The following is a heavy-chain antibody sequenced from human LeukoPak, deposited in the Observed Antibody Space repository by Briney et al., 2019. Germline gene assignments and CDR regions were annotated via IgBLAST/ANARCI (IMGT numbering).Heavy chain of an antibody. CDR1: GDSITSSGFY. V-gene: IGHV4-39*01. D-gene: IGHD2-8*01. J-gene: IGHJ5*02. Sequence: PSETLSLSCTVSGDSITSSGFYWVGIRQPPGKGLEWIGSIHYSGTTQYTPSLKSRVTMSVDTSKNQFSLKLSSVTAADTAVYYCARHGYCTNGVCLNWFDPWGQGTLVTVSS. CDR3: ARHGYCTNGVCLNWFDP. CDR2: IHYSGTT.